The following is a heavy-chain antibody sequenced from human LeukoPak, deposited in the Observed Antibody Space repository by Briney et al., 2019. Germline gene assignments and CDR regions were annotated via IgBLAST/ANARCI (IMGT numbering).Heavy chain of an antibody. V-gene: IGHV1-69*04. Sequence: ASVKVSCKASGGTFSSYAISWVRQAPGQGLEWMGRIIPILGIANYAQKFQGRVTITADKSTSTAYMELSSLRSEDTAVYYCASDSVGSLAVVAATGRIDYWGQGTLVTVPS. CDR2: IIPILGIA. D-gene: IGHD2-15*01. CDR3: ASDSVGSLAVVAATGRIDY. CDR1: GGTFSSYA. J-gene: IGHJ4*02.